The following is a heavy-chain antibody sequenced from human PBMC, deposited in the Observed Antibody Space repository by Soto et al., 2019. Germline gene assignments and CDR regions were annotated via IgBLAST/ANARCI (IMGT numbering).Heavy chain of an antibody. Sequence: SETLSLTCAVSGGSISSSNWWSWVRQPPGKGLEWIGEIYHSGSTNYNPSLQSRVTISVDKSKNQFSLKLSSVTAADTAVYYCARWLWFGESTNHYYYGMDVWGQGTTVTVSS. CDR1: GGSISSSNW. D-gene: IGHD3-10*01. V-gene: IGHV4-4*02. CDR3: ARWLWFGESTNHYYYGMDV. J-gene: IGHJ6*02. CDR2: IYHSGST.